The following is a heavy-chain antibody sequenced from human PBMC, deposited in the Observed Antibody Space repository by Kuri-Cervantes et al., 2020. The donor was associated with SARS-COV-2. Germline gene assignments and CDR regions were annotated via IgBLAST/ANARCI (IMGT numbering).Heavy chain of an antibody. V-gene: IGHV3-11*05. CDR3: AKVDSSSSYYYYYGMDV. CDR1: GFTFSDYY. J-gene: IGHJ6*02. D-gene: IGHD6-6*01. CDR2: ISSSSYT. Sequence: GESLKISCAASGFTFSDYYMSWIRQAPGKGLEWVSYISSSSYTNYADSVKGRFTISRDNAKNSLYLQMNSLRAEDTAVYYCAKVDSSSSYYYYYGMDVWGQGTTVTVSS.